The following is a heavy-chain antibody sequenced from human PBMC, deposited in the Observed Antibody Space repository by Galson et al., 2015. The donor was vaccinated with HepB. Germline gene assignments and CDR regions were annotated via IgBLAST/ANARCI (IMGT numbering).Heavy chain of an antibody. CDR1: GFTFRRYA. Sequence: SLRLSCAASGFTFRRYAMHWVRQAPGKGLEWVAVIQYDGSNKVYADSVKGRFSISRDNSKNTLYLQMNSLRAEDTAVYCCAREGSTIVFHAFDVWGHGALVTVSS. CDR2: IQYDGSNK. D-gene: IGHD1-1*01. V-gene: IGHV3-30*03. J-gene: IGHJ3*01. CDR3: AREGSTIVFHAFDV.